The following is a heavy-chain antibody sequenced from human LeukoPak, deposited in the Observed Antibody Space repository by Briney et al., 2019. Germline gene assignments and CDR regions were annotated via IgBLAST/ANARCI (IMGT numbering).Heavy chain of an antibody. V-gene: IGHV3-48*03. J-gene: IGHJ4*02. CDR1: GFTFSSYE. Sequence: PGGSLRLSCAASGFTFSSYEMNWVRQAPGKGLEWVSYISSGGSTIYYADSVKGRFTISRDNAKNSLYLQMNSLRAEDTAVYYCARERDSSGYYSLDYWGQGTLVTVSS. D-gene: IGHD3-22*01. CDR2: ISSGGSTI. CDR3: ARERDSSGYYSLDY.